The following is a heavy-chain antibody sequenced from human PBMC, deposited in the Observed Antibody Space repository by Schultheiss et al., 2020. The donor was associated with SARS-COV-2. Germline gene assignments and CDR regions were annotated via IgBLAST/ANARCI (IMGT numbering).Heavy chain of an antibody. CDR2: IKQDGSEK. V-gene: IGHV3-7*03. CDR3: AKGGWLEY. J-gene: IGHJ4*02. CDR1: GFTFSSYS. Sequence: GGSLRLSCAASGFTFSSYSMNWVRQAPGKGLEWVANIKQDGSEKYYVDSVKGRFTISRDNAKNSLYLQMNSLRAEDTAVYYCAKGGWLEYWGQGTLVTVSS. D-gene: IGHD3-9*01.